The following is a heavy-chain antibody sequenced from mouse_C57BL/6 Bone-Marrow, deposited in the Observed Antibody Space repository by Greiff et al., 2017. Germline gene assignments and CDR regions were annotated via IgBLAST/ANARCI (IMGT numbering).Heavy chain of an antibody. CDR2: INPSNGGT. J-gene: IGHJ2*01. V-gene: IGHV1-53*01. CDR1: GYTFTSYW. D-gene: IGHD1-1*01. Sequence: QVQLKQPGTELVKPGASVKLSCKASGYTFTSYWMHWVKQRPGQGLEWIGNINPSNGGTNYNEKFKSKATLTVDKSSSTAYMQLSSLTSEDSAVYYCARFTTVAYYFDYWGQGTTLTVSS. CDR3: ARFTTVAYYFDY.